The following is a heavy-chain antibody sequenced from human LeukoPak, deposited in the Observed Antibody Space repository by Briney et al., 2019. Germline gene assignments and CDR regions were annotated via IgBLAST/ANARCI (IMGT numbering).Heavy chain of an antibody. CDR3: ARHSGSDTSHFDY. V-gene: IGHV5-51*01. CDR2: IYPGDSDT. Sequence: PGESLQISCQGSGSRFTSYWIGWVRQLPGKGLEWMGIIYPGDSDTRYSPSFQGQVTISADKSISTTYLQWSSLKASDTAMYYCARHSGSDTSHFDYWGEGTLVTVSS. CDR1: GSRFTSYW. J-gene: IGHJ4*02. D-gene: IGHD1-26*01.